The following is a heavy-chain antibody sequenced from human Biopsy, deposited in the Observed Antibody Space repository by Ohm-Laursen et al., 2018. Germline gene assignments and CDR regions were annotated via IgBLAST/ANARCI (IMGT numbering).Heavy chain of an antibody. V-gene: IGHV4-31*01. CDR3: ARATNSTGWPYYYFYGMDV. D-gene: IGHD2/OR15-2a*01. CDR2: ISHSGST. CDR1: GASISSAAYH. J-gene: IGHJ6*02. Sequence: SQTLSLTCTVSGASISSAAYHWSWIRQLPGKGLEWIGYISHSGSTSYNPSLRSLVTISTNTSTNQFSLRLNSVTAADTAVYYCARATNSTGWPYYYFYGMDVWGQGTTVTVSS.